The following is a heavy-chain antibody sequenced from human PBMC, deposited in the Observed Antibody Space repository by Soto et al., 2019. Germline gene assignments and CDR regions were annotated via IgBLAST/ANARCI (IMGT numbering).Heavy chain of an antibody. J-gene: IGHJ4*02. CDR1: GFTFSGYA. CDR3: AKGLDSSGSYYIFDY. CDR2: ISAGGGST. Sequence: EVQLLESGGGLVQPGGSLRLSCAASGFTFSGYAMSWVRQAPGKGLECVSTISAGGGSTYYADSVKGRLTISRDNSKNTLYLQVNSLRAEDTAVYYCAKGLDSSGSYYIFDYWGQGTLVTVSS. D-gene: IGHD3-22*01. V-gene: IGHV3-23*01.